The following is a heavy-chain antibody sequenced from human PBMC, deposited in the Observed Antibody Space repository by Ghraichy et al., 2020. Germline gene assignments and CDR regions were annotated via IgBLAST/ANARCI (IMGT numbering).Heavy chain of an antibody. J-gene: IGHJ6*02. CDR3: GGSGRYYYGMDV. Sequence: GGSLRLSCAASGFTFSNYWMHWVRQAPGKGLVWVSRINSDGSSTSYADSVKGRFTISRDNAKNTLYLQMNSLRAEDTAVYYCGGSGRYYYGMDVWGQGTTVTVSS. D-gene: IGHD3-10*01. V-gene: IGHV3-74*01. CDR2: INSDGSST. CDR1: GFTFSNYW.